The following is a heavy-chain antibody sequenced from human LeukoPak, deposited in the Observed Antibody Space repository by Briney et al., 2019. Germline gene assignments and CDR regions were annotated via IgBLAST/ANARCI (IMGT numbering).Heavy chain of an antibody. CDR1: GFTFSSYS. Sequence: GGSLRLSCAASGFTFSSYSMNWVRQAPGKGLEWVSSISSSGSYKYYADSLKGRFTISRDNAQNSLYLQMNSLRAEDTAVYFCARIPYGSGNQFDYWGQGTLVTVSS. CDR2: ISSSGSYK. D-gene: IGHD3-10*01. V-gene: IGHV3-21*01. J-gene: IGHJ4*02. CDR3: ARIPYGSGNQFDY.